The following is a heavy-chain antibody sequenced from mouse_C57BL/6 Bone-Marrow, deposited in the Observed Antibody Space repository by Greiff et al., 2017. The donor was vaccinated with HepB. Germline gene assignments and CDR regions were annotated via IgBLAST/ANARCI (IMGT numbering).Heavy chain of an antibody. V-gene: IGHV1-81*01. CDR1: GYTFTSYG. CDR3: ARRGGGNYDTY. Sequence: VHLVESGAELARPGASVKLSCKASGYTFTSYGISWVKQRTGQGLEWIGEIYPRSGNTYYNEKFKGKATLTADKSSSTAYMELRSLTSEDSAVYFCARRGGGNYDTYWGQGTLVTVSA. CDR2: IYPRSGNT. D-gene: IGHD2-1*01. J-gene: IGHJ3*01.